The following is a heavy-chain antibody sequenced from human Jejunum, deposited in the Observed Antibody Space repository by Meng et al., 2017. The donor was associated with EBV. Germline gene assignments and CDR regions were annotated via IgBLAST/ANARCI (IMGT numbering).Heavy chain of an antibody. CDR3: VRGPDYYVSGPEEYYFDD. V-gene: IGHV1-69*01. Sequence: QVQLVQSGAEGKKTXSSVTDSFXASGGTCSNYAISWVRQAPGQGFEWVGGIVPMFGTTNYAPKFEDRVTITADGTTSPVYMELRGLRSDDTALYYCVRGPDYYVSGPEEYYFDDWGQGTLVTVSS. J-gene: IGHJ4*02. CDR2: IVPMFGTT. D-gene: IGHD3-22*01. CDR1: GGTCSNYA.